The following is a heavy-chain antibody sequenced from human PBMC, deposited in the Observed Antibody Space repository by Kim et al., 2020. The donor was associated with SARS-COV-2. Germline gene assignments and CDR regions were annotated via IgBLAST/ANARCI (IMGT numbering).Heavy chain of an antibody. CDR3: AGGVGWRIEH. D-gene: IGHD6-19*01. J-gene: IGHJ1*01. V-gene: IGHV3-7*05. Sequence: GGSLRLSCAASGISFSSYWMNWIRQAPGKGLEWVTNRKQDGSVKNYVESAKGRFTVSRDNVQSSAYLQMDSLRVEDTAIYYCAGGVGWRIEHWGQGTRVTGSS. CDR1: GISFSSYW. CDR2: RKQDGSVK.